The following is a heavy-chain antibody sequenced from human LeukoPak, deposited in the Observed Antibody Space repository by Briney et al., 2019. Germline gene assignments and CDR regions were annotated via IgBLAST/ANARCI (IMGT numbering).Heavy chain of an antibody. V-gene: IGHV3-23*01. D-gene: IGHD2-2*01. CDR2: ISGGGGST. CDR1: GFTFRSYG. Sequence: GGSLRLSCAASGFTFRSYGMSWVRQAPGKGLEWVSLISGGGGSTYYADSVKGRFTVSRDNSKNTLYMELNSLRAEDTAVYYCARGDCSSSSCSGFYGMDVWGEGATVTVSS. J-gene: IGHJ6*01. CDR3: ARGDCSSSSCSGFYGMDV.